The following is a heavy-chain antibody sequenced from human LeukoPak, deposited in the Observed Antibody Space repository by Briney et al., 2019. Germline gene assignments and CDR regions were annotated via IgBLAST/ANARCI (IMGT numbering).Heavy chain of an antibody. V-gene: IGHV5-51*01. CDR2: IYPGDSDT. D-gene: IGHD3-10*01. Sequence: NPGESLKISCQGSGYSFTTYWIGWVRQMPGKGLECMGIIYPGDSDTRYSPSFQGQVTISADKSINTAYLQWSSLKASDTAKYYCARLGTYWSNYYFEYWGQGTLVTVSS. J-gene: IGHJ4*02. CDR3: ARLGTYWSNYYFEY. CDR1: GYSFTTYW.